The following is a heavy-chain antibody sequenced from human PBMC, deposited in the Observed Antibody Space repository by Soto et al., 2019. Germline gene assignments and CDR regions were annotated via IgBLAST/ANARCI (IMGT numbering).Heavy chain of an antibody. Sequence: KPSETLSLTCAVFGGSFRDYYWTWIRQPPGKGLEWIAEINHRGTTNYNPSLKSRVTISADTSKNQFSLNLSSVTAADTAVYYCARGYCLSTTCYLDYWGQGALVTVS. J-gene: IGHJ4*02. CDR3: ARGYCLSTTCYLDY. CDR1: GGSFRDYY. CDR2: INHRGTT. V-gene: IGHV4-34*01. D-gene: IGHD2-2*01.